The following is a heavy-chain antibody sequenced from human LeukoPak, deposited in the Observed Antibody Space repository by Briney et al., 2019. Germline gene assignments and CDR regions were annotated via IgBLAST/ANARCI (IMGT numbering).Heavy chain of an antibody. D-gene: IGHD2-2*01. Sequence: GGSLRLSCAASGFTFSSYGMHWVRQAPGKWLEWVAVIWCDGSNKYYADSVKGRFTISRDNSKNTLYLQMNSLRAEDTAVYYCARARKYCSSTSCYFDYWGQGTLVTVSS. CDR1: GFTFSSYG. V-gene: IGHV3-33*01. J-gene: IGHJ4*02. CDR2: IWCDGSNK. CDR3: ARARKYCSSTSCYFDY.